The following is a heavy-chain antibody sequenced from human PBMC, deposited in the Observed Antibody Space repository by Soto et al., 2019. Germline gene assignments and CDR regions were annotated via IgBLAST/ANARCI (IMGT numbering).Heavy chain of an antibody. J-gene: IGHJ4*02. Sequence: RGSLRLSCAASGFTFSSYWMHWVRQAPGKGLVWVSRINSDESSANYADSVKGRLTISRDNAKNSLYLQMNSLRAEDTAVYYCARDQPGYSYGYGSGYWGQGTLVTVSS. CDR3: ARDQPGYSYGYGSGY. V-gene: IGHV3-74*01. D-gene: IGHD5-18*01. CDR2: INSDESSA. CDR1: GFTFSSYW.